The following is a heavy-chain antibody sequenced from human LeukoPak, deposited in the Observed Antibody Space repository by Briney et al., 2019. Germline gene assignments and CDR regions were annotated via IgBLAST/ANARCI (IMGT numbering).Heavy chain of an antibody. CDR2: IYYSGST. J-gene: IGHJ4*02. Sequence: SETLSLTCAVYIESFSGYHWNWIRQTPGKGLEWIGSIYYSGSTYYNPSLKSRVTISVDTSKNQFSLKLSSVTAADTAVYYCASPYDYWGQGTLVTVSS. D-gene: IGHD5-12*01. V-gene: IGHV4-34*01. CDR1: IESFSGYH. CDR3: ASPYDY.